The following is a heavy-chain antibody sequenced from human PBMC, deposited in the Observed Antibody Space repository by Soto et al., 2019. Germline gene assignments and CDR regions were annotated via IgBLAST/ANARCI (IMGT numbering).Heavy chain of an antibody. CDR3: ARDLEVGAYLYFFDY. CDR1: EFTFGDYY. Sequence: GGSLRLSGAPSEFTFGDYYISWIRQAPGKGLEWISYIRANSVYINYADSVKGRFTISRDNPKNLVYLQMNSLRAEDTAVYYCARDLEVGAYLYFFDYWGQGTLVTVSS. J-gene: IGHJ4*02. CDR2: IRANSVYI. D-gene: IGHD1-26*01. V-gene: IGHV3-11*06.